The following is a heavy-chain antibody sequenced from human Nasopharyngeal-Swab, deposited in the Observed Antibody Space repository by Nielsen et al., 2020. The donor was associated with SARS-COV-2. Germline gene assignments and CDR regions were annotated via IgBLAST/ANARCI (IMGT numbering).Heavy chain of an antibody. CDR1: GFTFNNAW. V-gene: IGHV3-49*03. CDR2: IRSKAYGGTT. Sequence: GGSLRLSCAASGFTFNNAWMTWFRQAPGKGLEWVGFIRSKAYGGTTEYAASVKGRFSISRDDSKRIAYLQMSSLKTEDTAVYYCTRGSRYYPDYYFGMDVWGQGTTVTVSS. D-gene: IGHD3-3*01. J-gene: IGHJ6*02. CDR3: TRGSRYYPDYYFGMDV.